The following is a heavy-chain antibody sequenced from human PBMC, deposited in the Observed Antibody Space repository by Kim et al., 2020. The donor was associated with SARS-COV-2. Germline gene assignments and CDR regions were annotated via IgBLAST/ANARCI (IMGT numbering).Heavy chain of an antibody. CDR2: IVGSGSGT. Sequence: GGSLRLSCAATPSNAAMSWVRQAPGEGLEWVSGIVGSGSGTYYADSVKGRFTISRDNSKNMVYLQMNDLRVDDTAVYYCAKHLHVSSVTFYWYFDLWGRGTLVTVSS. CDR3: AKHLHVSSVTFYWYFDL. CDR1: PSNAA. J-gene: IGHJ2*01. V-gene: IGHV3-23*01. D-gene: IGHD6-19*01.